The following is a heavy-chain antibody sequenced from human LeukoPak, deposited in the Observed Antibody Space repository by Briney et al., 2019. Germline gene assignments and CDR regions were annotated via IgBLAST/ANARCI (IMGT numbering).Heavy chain of an antibody. CDR2: INPNSGGT. CDR1: GYTFTSYD. V-gene: IGHV1-2*02. Sequence: GASVKVSCKASGYTFTSYDINWVRQAPGQGLEWMGWINPNSGGTNYAQKFQGRVTMTRDTSISTAYMELSRLRSDDTAVYYCACLVSFDYWGQGTLVTVSS. J-gene: IGHJ4*02. CDR3: ACLVSFDY. D-gene: IGHD2-21*01.